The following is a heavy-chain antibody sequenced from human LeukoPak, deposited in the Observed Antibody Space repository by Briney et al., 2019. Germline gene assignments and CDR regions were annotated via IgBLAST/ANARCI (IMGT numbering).Heavy chain of an antibody. Sequence: PSETLSLTCTVSGGSISSYYWSWIRQPPGKGLEWIGYIYYSGSTNYNPSLKSRVTISVDTSKNQFSLKLSSVTAADTAVYYCARLYYDILTGYYRAYYFDYWGQGTLVTVSS. D-gene: IGHD3-9*01. V-gene: IGHV4-59*01. J-gene: IGHJ4*02. CDR2: IYYSGST. CDR3: ARLYYDILTGYYRAYYFDY. CDR1: GGSISSYY.